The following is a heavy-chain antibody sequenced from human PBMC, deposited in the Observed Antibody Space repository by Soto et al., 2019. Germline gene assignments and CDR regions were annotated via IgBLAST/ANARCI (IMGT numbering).Heavy chain of an antibody. J-gene: IGHJ4*02. Sequence: EVQLVESGGGLVQPGGSLKLSCAASGFIFSGSAVHWVRQASGKGLEWVGRILSKAGNYATAYPASMKGRFTISRDDSENTAFLQMNSLRTEVTALYYCIRGGTPYYYDYWGQGTLVAVSS. CDR2: ILSKAGNYAT. CDR1: GFIFSGSA. CDR3: IRGGTPYYYDY. V-gene: IGHV3-73*01.